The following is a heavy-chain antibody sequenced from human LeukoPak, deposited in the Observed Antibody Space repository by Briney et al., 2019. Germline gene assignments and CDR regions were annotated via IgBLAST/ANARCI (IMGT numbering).Heavy chain of an antibody. V-gene: IGHV1-69*13. CDR2: NIQSFGTV. CDR1: GTTLRRYA. J-gene: IGHJ4*02. D-gene: IGHD5-18*01. Sequence: RASVKVSPKASGTTLRRYAINCVPDAPGQGLECGGDNIQSFGTVKYAKKFQGRVTMTADESTSTAYMDLNYLRSGDTAVYFGARATSADEYSYGFHFDYWGQGTLVTVSS. CDR3: ARATSADEYSYGFHFDY.